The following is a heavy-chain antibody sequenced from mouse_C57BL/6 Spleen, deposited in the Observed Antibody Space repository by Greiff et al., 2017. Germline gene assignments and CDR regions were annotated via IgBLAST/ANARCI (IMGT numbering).Heavy chain of an antibody. CDR3: ARSERPDFDY. CDR2: INPYNGGT. D-gene: IGHD2-12*01. CDR1: GYTFTDYY. Sequence: EVQLQQSGPVLVKPGASVKMSCKASGYTFTDYYMNWVKQSHGKSLEWIGVINPYNGGTSYNQKFKGKATLTVDKSSSTAYMELNSLTSEDSAVYYCARSERPDFDYWGQGTTLTVSS. J-gene: IGHJ2*01. V-gene: IGHV1-19*01.